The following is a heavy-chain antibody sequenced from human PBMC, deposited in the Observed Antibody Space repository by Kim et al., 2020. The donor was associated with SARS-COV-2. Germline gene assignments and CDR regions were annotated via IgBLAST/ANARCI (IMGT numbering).Heavy chain of an antibody. CDR2: INGDGSST. V-gene: IGHV3-74*01. J-gene: IGHJ4*02. Sequence: GGSLRLSCAASGFTFSNSWMHWVRQAPGKGLVWVSRINGDGSSTSYADSVKGRVTISRDNAKNTVYLQMDSLRADDTAVYYCARLDAGYTSDNEDYWGQGTLVTVSS. D-gene: IGHD5-18*01. CDR3: ARLDAGYTSDNEDY. CDR1: GFTFSNSW.